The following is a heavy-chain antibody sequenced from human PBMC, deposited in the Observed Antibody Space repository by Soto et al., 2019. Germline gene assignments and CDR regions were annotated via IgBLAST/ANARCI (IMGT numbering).Heavy chain of an antibody. CDR2: INPGNGHT. J-gene: IGHJ5*02. CDR3: ARFITWRGFDP. Sequence: ASVKVSCKASGYTFTHYAMHWVRQAPGQRLESMGWINPGNGHTDYSQKFQGRVTITRDTSASTAYMELSSLRSEGTAIYYCARFITWRGFDPWG. CDR1: GYTFTHYA. V-gene: IGHV1-3*01. D-gene: IGHD3-16*02.